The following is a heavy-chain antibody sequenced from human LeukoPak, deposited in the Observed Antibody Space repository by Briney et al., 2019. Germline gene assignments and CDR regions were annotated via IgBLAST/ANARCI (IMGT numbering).Heavy chain of an antibody. CDR3: ARADCSSTSCFLFDY. CDR1: GYTFTSYY. D-gene: IGHD2-2*01. Sequence: ASVKVSCKASGYTFTSYYMHWVRQAPGQELEWMGIINPSGGSTSYAQKFQGRVIMTRDTSTSTVYMELSSLRSEDTAVYYCARADCSSTSCFLFDYWGQGTLVTVSS. CDR2: INPSGGST. V-gene: IGHV1-46*01. J-gene: IGHJ4*02.